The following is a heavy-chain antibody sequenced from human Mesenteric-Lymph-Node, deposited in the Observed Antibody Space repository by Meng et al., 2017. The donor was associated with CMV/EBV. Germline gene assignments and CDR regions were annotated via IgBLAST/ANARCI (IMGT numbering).Heavy chain of an antibody. V-gene: IGHV4-34*01. CDR2: INHGGTT. CDR1: GGSFSGYY. J-gene: IGHJ5*02. CDR3: ARDFGDVISNWFDP. D-gene: IGHD3-3*01. Sequence: SETLSLTCAVSGGSFSGYYWSWIRQSPGKGLEWIGGINHGGTTNYNPSLKSRLSISVDTSQRQFSLKINSVTAADTAIYFCARDFGDVISNWFDPWGQGTPVTVSS.